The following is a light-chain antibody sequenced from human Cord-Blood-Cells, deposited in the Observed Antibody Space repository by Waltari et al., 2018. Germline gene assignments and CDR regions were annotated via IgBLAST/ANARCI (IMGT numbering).Light chain of an antibody. Sequence: EIVLTQSPATLSVSPGERATLSCRASQSVSSYLAWYQQKPGQDPRLLIYDASNRSTGIPARFTGSGSRTDFTLTISSLEPEDFAVYYCQQRSNWPPLTFGGWTKVEI. CDR1: QSVSSY. CDR3: QQRSNWPPLT. J-gene: IGKJ4*01. CDR2: DAS. V-gene: IGKV3-11*01.